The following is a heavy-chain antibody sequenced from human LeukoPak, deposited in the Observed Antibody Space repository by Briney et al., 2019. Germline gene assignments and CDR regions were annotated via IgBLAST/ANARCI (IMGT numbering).Heavy chain of an antibody. CDR1: GFIFSDYP. V-gene: IGHV3-30-3*01. Sequence: PGGSLRLSCAASGFIFSDYPMHWVRQAPGKGLEWVAVISSEGNNQYYAASVKGRFTIFRDTPKNTLYLQMSSLRAEDRAVYYCSRAQNSAWNNSEYWGQGTLVTVSS. D-gene: IGHD6-19*01. CDR3: SRAQNSAWNNSEY. CDR2: ISSEGNNQ. J-gene: IGHJ4*02.